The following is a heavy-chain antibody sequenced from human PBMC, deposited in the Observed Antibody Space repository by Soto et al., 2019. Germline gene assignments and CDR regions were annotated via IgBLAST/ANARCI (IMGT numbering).Heavy chain of an antibody. J-gene: IGHJ4*02. CDR1: GFTFSSYA. D-gene: IGHD3-10*01. Sequence: GGSLRLSCAASGFTFSSYAMHWVRQAPGKGLEWVAVISYDGSNKYYADSVKGRFTISRDNSKNTLYLQMNSLRAEDTAVYYCARDLTMVRGVKGHYWGQGTLVTVSS. V-gene: IGHV3-30-3*01. CDR3: ARDLTMVRGVKGHY. CDR2: ISYDGSNK.